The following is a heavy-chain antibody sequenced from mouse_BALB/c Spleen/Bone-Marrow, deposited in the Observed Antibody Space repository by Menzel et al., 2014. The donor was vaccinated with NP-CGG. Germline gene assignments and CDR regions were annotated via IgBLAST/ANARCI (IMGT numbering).Heavy chain of an antibody. D-gene: IGHD4-1*01. V-gene: IGHV14-3*02. CDR1: RVNIKDTY. CDR3: ARWEYDAMAY. CDR2: IDPANGDT. J-gene: IGHJ4*01. Sequence: EVQLQEPGAELVKPGASVKLSCTASRVNIKDTYMHWVKHWPEPCLEWVGRIDPANGDTKCKPKFQGKATITAATCSNKADLQRSSLKSDDTAVYYCARWEYDAMAYWGQGTPVTVSS.